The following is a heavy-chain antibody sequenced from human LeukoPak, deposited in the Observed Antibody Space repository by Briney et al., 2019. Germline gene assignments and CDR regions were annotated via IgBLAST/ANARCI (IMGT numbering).Heavy chain of an antibody. J-gene: IGHJ4*02. CDR2: IYYSGST. D-gene: IGHD3-22*01. CDR3: ARDLLDSSGYYYDS. Sequence: PSETLSLTCTVSGGSISSYYWSWIRQPPGKGLEWIGYIYYSGSTNYNPSLKSRVTISVDTSKNQFSLKLNSVTAADTAVYYCARDLLDSSGYYYDSWGQGTLVTVSS. CDR1: GGSISSYY. V-gene: IGHV4-59*12.